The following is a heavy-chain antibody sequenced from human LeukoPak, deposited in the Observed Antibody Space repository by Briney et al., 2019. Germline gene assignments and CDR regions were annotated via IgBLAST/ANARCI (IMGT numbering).Heavy chain of an antibody. CDR2: INPNSGGT. Sequence: ASVKVSCKASGYTFTGYYMHWVRQAPGQGLEWMGWINPNSGGTNYAQKFQGRVIMTRDTSISTAYMELSRLRSDDTAVYYCARDRQTDIVVVPAASGVGYWGQGTLVTVSS. D-gene: IGHD2-2*01. V-gene: IGHV1-2*02. CDR3: ARDRQTDIVVVPAASGVGY. J-gene: IGHJ4*02. CDR1: GYTFTGYY.